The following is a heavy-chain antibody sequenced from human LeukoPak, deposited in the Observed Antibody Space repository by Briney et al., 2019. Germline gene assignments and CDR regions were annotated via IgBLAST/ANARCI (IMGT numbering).Heavy chain of an antibody. V-gene: IGHV4-34*01. CDR1: GGSFSGYY. D-gene: IGHD6-13*01. CDR2: INHSGST. CDR3: ARGGWAYSSSWYGWFDP. Sequence: PSETLSLTCAVYGGSFSGYYWSWIRQPPGKGLEWIGEINHSGSTNYNPSLKSRVTISVDTSKNQFSLKLSSVTAADTAVYYCARGGWAYSSSWYGWFDPWGQGTLVTVSS. J-gene: IGHJ5*02.